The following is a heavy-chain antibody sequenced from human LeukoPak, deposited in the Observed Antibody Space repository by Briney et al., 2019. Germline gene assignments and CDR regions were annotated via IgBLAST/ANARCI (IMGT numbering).Heavy chain of an antibody. D-gene: IGHD2-8*01. CDR2: ISASGGDT. Sequence: GGSLRLSCAASRFTFSSYAVSWVRQAPGKGLEWVSGISASGGDTFYADSVKGRFTISRDNSKNTLSLQMNSLRVEDTAIYYCAKDVRRCNGACTWGQGTLVTVSS. V-gene: IGHV3-23*01. J-gene: IGHJ5*02. CDR1: RFTFSSYA. CDR3: AKDVRRCNGACT.